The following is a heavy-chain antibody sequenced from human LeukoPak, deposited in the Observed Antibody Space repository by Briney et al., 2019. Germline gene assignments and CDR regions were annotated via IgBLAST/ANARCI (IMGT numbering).Heavy chain of an antibody. J-gene: IGHJ4*02. CDR1: GFTFSSHD. CDR3: ARDYGGPHYFDY. V-gene: IGHV3-21*01. Sequence: GGSLRLSCAASGFTFSSHDMNWVRQAPGKGLEWGSSITTATSSYIYYADSVKGRFTISRDDAKTSLYLQMDSLRAEDTAVYYCARDYGGPHYFDYWGQGTLVTVSS. CDR2: ITTATSSYI. D-gene: IGHD2-15*01.